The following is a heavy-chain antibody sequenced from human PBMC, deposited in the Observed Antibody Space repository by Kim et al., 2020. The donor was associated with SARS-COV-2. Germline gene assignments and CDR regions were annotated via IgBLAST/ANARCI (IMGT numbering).Heavy chain of an antibody. J-gene: IGHJ6*02. CDR1: GYTLTELS. CDR3: ATGKYYYDSSGYYYYYYGMDV. V-gene: IGHV1-24*01. Sequence: ASVKVSCKVSGYTLTELSMHWVRQAPGKGLEWMGGFDPEDGETIYAQKFQGRVTMTEDTSTDTAYMELSSLRSEDTAVYYCATGKYYYDSSGYYYYYYGMDVWGQGTTVTVSS. D-gene: IGHD3-22*01. CDR2: FDPEDGET.